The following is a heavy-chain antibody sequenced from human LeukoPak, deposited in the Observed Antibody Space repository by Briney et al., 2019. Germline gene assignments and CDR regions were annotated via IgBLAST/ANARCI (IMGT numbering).Heavy chain of an antibody. V-gene: IGHV1-24*01. Sequence: GASVKVSCKVSGYTLTKLSMHWVRQAPGKGLEWMGGFDPEDGETIYAQKFQGRVSMTEDTSTDTAYVELSSLRSEDTAIFYCATGLGGFPLPLDYWGQGTLVTVSS. CDR3: ATGLGGFPLPLDY. CDR2: FDPEDGET. D-gene: IGHD2-15*01. J-gene: IGHJ4*02. CDR1: GYTLTKLS.